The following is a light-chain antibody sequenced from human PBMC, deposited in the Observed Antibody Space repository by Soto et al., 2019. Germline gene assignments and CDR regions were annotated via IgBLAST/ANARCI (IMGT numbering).Light chain of an antibody. V-gene: IGLV2-18*01. CDR1: STDFVSYNR. Sequence: QSVLTHPPSVSGSPGQSVTISCTGTSTDFVSYNRVSWYQQPPGTAPKLIIYEASNRPSGVPDRFSGSKSGNTASLTISGLKAAEEADYYCSLYTSENTYVFGTGTKVTV. CDR3: SLYTSENTYV. J-gene: IGLJ1*01. CDR2: EAS.